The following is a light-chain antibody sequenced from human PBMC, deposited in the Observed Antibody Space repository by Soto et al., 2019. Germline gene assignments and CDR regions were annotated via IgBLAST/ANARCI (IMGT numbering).Light chain of an antibody. V-gene: IGLV2-14*01. CDR1: SSDVGAYDY. J-gene: IGLJ1*01. CDR3: SSYTSSSTYV. CDR2: DVT. Sequence: QSALTQPASVSGSPGQSIAIACTGTSSDVGAYDYVSWYRQHPGKAPKVMIYDVTNRPSGVSNRFSGSKSGNTASLTISGLQAEDEADYYCSSYTSSSTYVFGTGTKVTVL.